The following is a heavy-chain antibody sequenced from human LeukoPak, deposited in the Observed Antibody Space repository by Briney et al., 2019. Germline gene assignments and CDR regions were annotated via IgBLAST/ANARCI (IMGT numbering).Heavy chain of an antibody. J-gene: IGHJ4*02. CDR3: ARAVAADF. Sequence: PGGSLRLSCTASGFTFSDYTMNWVRQAPGKGLAWVSSISSTSSTIHYADSVKGRFTISRDNARNSLYLQMNSLRDEDTAVYYCARAVAADFWGQGTQVTVSS. V-gene: IGHV3-48*02. CDR1: GFTFSDYT. CDR2: ISSTSSTI. D-gene: IGHD6-19*01.